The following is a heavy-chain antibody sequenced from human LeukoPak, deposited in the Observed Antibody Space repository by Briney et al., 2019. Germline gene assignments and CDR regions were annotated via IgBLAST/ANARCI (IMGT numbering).Heavy chain of an antibody. CDR2: IWYDGSNK. CDR3: ARGLKSLLFDY. V-gene: IGHV3-33*01. Sequence: PGGSLRLSCAASGFTFSSYGMHWVRQAPGKGLEWVAVIWYDGSNKYYADSVKGRFTISRDNSKNTLYLQMNSLRAEDTAVYYCARGLKSLLFDYWGQGTLVTVFS. J-gene: IGHJ4*02. CDR1: GFTFSSYG. D-gene: IGHD3-3*01.